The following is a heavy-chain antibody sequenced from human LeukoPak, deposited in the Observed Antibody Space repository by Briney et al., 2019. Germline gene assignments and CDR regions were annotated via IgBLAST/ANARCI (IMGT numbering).Heavy chain of an antibody. J-gene: IGHJ4*02. D-gene: IGHD5-24*01. CDR2: ITGSGGST. V-gene: IGHV3-23*01. Sequence: PGGSLRLSCAASGFTFSNYGMSWVRQAPGKGLEWVSGITGSGGSTHYADSAKGRFTISRDNSKNTLYLQMNSLRAEDTAVYYCAKSGYNRFDYWGQGTLVTVSS. CDR3: AKSGYNRFDY. CDR1: GFTFSNYG.